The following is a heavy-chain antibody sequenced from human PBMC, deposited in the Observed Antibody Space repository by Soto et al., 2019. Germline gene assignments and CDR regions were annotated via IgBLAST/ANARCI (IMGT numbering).Heavy chain of an antibody. D-gene: IGHD3-9*01. V-gene: IGHV3-30-3*01. Sequence: GGSLRLSCAASGFTFSSYAMNWVRQAPGKGLEWVAVISYDGDNKYYADSVKGRCTISRDNSKDTLYLQMNSLRAEDTAVYYCAHFDWFIDYWGQGTLVTVSS. CDR2: ISYDGDNK. CDR3: AHFDWFIDY. J-gene: IGHJ4*02. CDR1: GFTFSSYA.